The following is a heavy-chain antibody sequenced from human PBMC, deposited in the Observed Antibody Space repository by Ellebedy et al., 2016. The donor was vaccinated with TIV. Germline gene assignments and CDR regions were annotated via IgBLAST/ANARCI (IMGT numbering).Heavy chain of an antibody. J-gene: IGHJ4*02. D-gene: IGHD3-22*01. CDR1: GFSLRPPGVG. CDR2: IFWNADK. CDR3: AHTIRSYDSSGYFGY. Sequence: SGPTLVKPTQTLTLTCTFSGFSLRPPGVGLGWIRQPPGQALESLAFIFWNADKRYIPSLKNRLTITKDTSKNQVVLTMTNMDPVDTATYYCAHTIRSYDSSGYFGYWGQGTLVTVSS. V-gene: IGHV2-5*01.